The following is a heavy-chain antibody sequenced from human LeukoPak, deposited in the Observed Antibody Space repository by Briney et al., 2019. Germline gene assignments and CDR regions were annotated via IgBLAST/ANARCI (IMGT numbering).Heavy chain of an antibody. J-gene: IGHJ3*02. CDR2: IYPGDSDT. Sequence: GESLKISCKGSGYRFDINWIGWVRRMPGKGLEWMGIIYPGDSDTRYSPSFQGQVTISADKSISTAYLQWSSLKASDTAMYYCARRDYGGDPGIWGQGTMVTVSS. V-gene: IGHV5-51*01. CDR3: ARRDYGGDPGI. CDR1: GYRFDINW. D-gene: IGHD4-23*01.